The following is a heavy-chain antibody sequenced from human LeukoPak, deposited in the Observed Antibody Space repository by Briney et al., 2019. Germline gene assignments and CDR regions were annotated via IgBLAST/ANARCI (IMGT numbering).Heavy chain of an antibody. D-gene: IGHD3-3*02. CDR3: ARDTALDGMDV. J-gene: IGHJ6*02. V-gene: IGHV1-69*04. CDR2: IIPILGIA. CDR1: GGTFSSYA. Sequence: GASVKVPCKASGGTFSSYAISWVRQAPGQGLEWMGRIIPILGIANYAQKFQGRVTITADKSTSTAYMELSSLRSEDTAVYYCARDTALDGMDVWGQGTTVTVSS.